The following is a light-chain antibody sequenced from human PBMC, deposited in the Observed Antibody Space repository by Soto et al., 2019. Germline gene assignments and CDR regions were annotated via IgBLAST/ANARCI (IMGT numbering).Light chain of an antibody. J-gene: IGKJ1*01. Sequence: EIVMTQSPATLSVSPGERAALSCRASQSVSSNLAWYQQKPGQAPRLLIYGASTRATGIPARFSGSGFGTEFTLTISSLQSEDFAVYYCQQCNNWRPTLTFGQGTKVEIK. CDR1: QSVSSN. V-gene: IGKV3-15*01. CDR3: QQCNNWRPTLT. CDR2: GAS.